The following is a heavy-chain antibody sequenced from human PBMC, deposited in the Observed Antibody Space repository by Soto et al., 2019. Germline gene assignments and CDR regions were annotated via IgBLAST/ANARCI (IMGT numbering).Heavy chain of an antibody. Sequence: SETLSLTCAVYGGSFSGYYWSWIRQPPGKGLEWIGEINHSGSTNYNSSLKSRVTISVDTSKNQFSLKLSSVTAADTAVYYCARGASSGWLQGPEYFQHWGQGTLVTVSS. CDR3: ARGASSGWLQGPEYFQH. D-gene: IGHD6-19*01. CDR2: INHSGST. V-gene: IGHV4-34*01. J-gene: IGHJ1*01. CDR1: GGSFSGYY.